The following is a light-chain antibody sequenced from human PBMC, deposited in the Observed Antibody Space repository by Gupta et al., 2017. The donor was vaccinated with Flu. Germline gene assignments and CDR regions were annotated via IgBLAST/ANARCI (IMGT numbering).Light chain of an antibody. J-gene: IGKJ4*01. CDR1: QSIRSY. CDR3: RQTDSSSPHT. CDR2: AAS. V-gene: IGKV1-39*01. Sequence: SSLYASVGDRVIITCRASQSIRSYLDWYKQKPGKAPKLLIYAASSWQSGVPSRFSGSGFGTDFTLTISSRQQEDFAAYFCRQTDSSSPHTFGGGTMVEIK.